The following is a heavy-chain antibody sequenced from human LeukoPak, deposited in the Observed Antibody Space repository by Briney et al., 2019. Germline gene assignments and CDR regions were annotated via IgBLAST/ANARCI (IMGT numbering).Heavy chain of an antibody. CDR1: GGSISTYY. D-gene: IGHD3-16*01. CDR2: IYSSGST. CDR3: AKDEGEFTFDY. V-gene: IGHV4-4*07. J-gene: IGHJ4*02. Sequence: SETLSLTCSVSGGSISTYYWSWIRQPAGKGLEWIGRIYSSGSTNYNPSLKSRVTMSVDTSTNQFSLKLSSVTAADTAVYYCAKDEGEFTFDYRGQGTLVTVSS.